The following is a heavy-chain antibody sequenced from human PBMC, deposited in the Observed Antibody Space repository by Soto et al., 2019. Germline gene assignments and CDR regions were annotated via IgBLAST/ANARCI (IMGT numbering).Heavy chain of an antibody. CDR2: ISHSGST. CDR1: GGSISSGGNY. V-gene: IGHV4-31*03. CDR3: ARARMVRGVIYYYGMDV. J-gene: IGHJ6*02. D-gene: IGHD3-10*01. Sequence: QVQLQESGPGLVKSSQTLSLTCTVSGGSISSGGNYWSWIRQHPGKGLEWIGYISHSGSTYYNPSLTSRVTISVDTSKNQFSLKLNSVTAADTAVYYCARARMVRGVIYYYGMDVWGHGTTVTVSS.